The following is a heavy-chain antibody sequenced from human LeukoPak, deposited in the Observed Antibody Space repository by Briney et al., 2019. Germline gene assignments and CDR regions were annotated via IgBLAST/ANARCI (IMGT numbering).Heavy chain of an antibody. J-gene: IGHJ4*02. CDR2: INYSGST. V-gene: IGHV4-39*01. D-gene: IGHD2-2*01. CDR1: GGSISSRSYY. CDR3: AVIPPAVDDY. Sequence: SETLSLICTVSGGSISSRSYYWAWIRQPPGKGLEWIGSINYSGSTNYNPSLKSRLTISVDTSKNQFSLKLSSVTAADAAVYYCAVIPPAVDDYWGQGTLVTVSS.